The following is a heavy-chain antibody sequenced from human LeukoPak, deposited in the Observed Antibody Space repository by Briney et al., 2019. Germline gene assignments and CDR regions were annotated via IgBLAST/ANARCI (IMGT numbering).Heavy chain of an antibody. Sequence: GSLRLSCAASGFTFSSYSMNWVRQPPGKGLEWVGSIYYTGSTYQNPSLKSRVTVSLDMSKNQFSLELSSVTAADTAVYHCARSWGYDFWSGNLLDYWGQGILVTVSS. CDR1: GFTFSSYS. CDR2: IYYTGST. V-gene: IGHV4-39*07. J-gene: IGHJ4*02. CDR3: ARSWGYDFWSGNLLDY. D-gene: IGHD3-3*01.